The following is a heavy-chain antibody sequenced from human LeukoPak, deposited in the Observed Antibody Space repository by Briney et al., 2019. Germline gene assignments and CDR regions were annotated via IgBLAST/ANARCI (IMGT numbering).Heavy chain of an antibody. J-gene: IGHJ4*02. CDR1: SGSISSGDYY. CDR3: ARDHGGYGSVDS. Sequence: SETLSLTCTVSSGSISSGDYYWSWIRQPPGKGLEWIGYIYYSGSTYYNPSLKSRVTISVDTSKNQFSLNLSSVTAADTAVYYCARDHGGYGSVDSWGQGTLVTVSS. CDR2: IYYSGST. V-gene: IGHV4-30-4*01. D-gene: IGHD3-10*01.